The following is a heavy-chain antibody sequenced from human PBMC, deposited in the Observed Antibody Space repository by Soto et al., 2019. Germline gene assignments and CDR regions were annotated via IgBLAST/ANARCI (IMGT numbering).Heavy chain of an antibody. CDR2: IYYSGST. J-gene: IGHJ2*01. D-gene: IGHD4-17*01. CDR3: ARVPAGNYGDLPHWYFDL. V-gene: IGHV4-31*03. Sequence: QVQLQESGPGLVKPSQTLSLTCTVSGGSISSGGYYWSWIRQHPGKGLEWIGYIYYSGSTYYNPSLKSRVTISVDTSKNQFSLKLSAVTAADTAVYYCARVPAGNYGDLPHWYFDLWGRGTLVTVSS. CDR1: GGSISSGGYY.